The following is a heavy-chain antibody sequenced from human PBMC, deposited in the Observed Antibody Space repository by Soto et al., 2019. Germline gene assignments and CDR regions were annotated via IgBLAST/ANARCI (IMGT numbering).Heavy chain of an antibody. CDR2: INHSGST. D-gene: IGHD1-26*01. CDR3: ARGRFRPFEWELLPDAFDI. Sequence: QVQLQQWGAGLLKPSETLSLTCAVYGGSFSGYYWSWIRQPPGKGLEWIGEINHSGSTNYNPSLKSRVTISVDTSKNQFSLKLSSVNAADTAVYYCARGRFRPFEWELLPDAFDIWGQGTMVTVSS. J-gene: IGHJ3*02. V-gene: IGHV4-34*01. CDR1: GGSFSGYY.